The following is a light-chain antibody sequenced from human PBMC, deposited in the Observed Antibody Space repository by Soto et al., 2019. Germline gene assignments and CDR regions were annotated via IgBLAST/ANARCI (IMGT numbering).Light chain of an antibody. CDR1: DSNIGTKY. CDR2: TND. J-gene: IGLJ3*02. CDR3: AAWDASLSGRV. Sequence: QSVLTQPPSASGAPGQRVTISCSGSDSNIGTKYVSWYQQLPGTAPKLLIYTNDQRPSGVPDRFSGSKSGTSASLAISGLRSEDEAEYFCAAWDASLSGRVFGGGTKLTVL. V-gene: IGLV1-47*01.